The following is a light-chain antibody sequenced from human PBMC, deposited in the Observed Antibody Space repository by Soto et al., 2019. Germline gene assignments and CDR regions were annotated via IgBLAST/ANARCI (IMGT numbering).Light chain of an antibody. Sequence: QSVLTQPPSVSGAPGQRVTISCTGSSSNIGGGYDVNWYQQLPETATKLLIFGDSNRPSGVPDRFSGSKSGTSASLVITGRQADDEADYYCQSNDNGLSGSDVFGTGTKVTVL. J-gene: IGLJ1*01. CDR1: SSNIGGGYD. CDR3: QSNDNGLSGSDV. CDR2: GDS. V-gene: IGLV1-40*01.